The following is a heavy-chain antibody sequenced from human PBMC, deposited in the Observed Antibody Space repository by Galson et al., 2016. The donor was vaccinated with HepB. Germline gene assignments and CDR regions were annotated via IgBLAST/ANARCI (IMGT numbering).Heavy chain of an antibody. D-gene: IGHD6-19*01. V-gene: IGHV3-23*01. Sequence: LRLSCAASGFTFRNYALSWVRRAPGKGLEWVSHIDGPTPNTHYADSVRGRFSIYRDNSRDTLYLQMDSLTAEDSAIYYCSTWLSHHFDYWGQGTRVTVSS. CDR3: STWLSHHFDY. CDR2: IDGPTPNT. CDR1: GFTFRNYA. J-gene: IGHJ4*02.